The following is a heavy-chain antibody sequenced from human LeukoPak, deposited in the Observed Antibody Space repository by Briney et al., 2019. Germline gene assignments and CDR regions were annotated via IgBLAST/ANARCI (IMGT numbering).Heavy chain of an antibody. CDR3: ARPALTYYYDSSGYPDY. J-gene: IGHJ4*02. CDR1: GYTFTSYD. D-gene: IGHD3-22*01. CDR2: INPNSGGT. V-gene: IGHV1-2*02. Sequence: GASVKVSCKASGYTFTSYDINWVRQAPGQGLEWMGWINPNSGGTNYAQKFQGRVTMTRDTSISTAYMELSRLRSDDTAVYYCARPALTYYYDSSGYPDYWGQGTLVTVSS.